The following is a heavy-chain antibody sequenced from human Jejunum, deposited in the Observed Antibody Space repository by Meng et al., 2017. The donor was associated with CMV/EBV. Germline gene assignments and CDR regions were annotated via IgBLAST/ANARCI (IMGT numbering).Heavy chain of an antibody. CDR2: VFSNGKT. V-gene: IGHV4-59*01. J-gene: IGHJ4*02. CDR3: ARLADF. CDR1: NVAFENSS. Sequence: PSETLSLPCRFSNVAFENSSCSWFRQAPGKGLEWIGYVFSNGKTNYNPSLRGRVTISLDTSKRQYYLNLTSVTAADTGVYFCARLADFWGPGTLVTVSS.